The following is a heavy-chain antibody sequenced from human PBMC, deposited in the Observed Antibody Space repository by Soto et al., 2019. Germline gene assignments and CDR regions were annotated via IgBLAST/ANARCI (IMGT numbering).Heavy chain of an antibody. V-gene: IGHV1-58*02. Sequence: ASVKVSCKASGFTFTSSAMQWVRQARGQRLEWIGWIVVGSGNTNYAQKFQERVTITRDMSTSTAYMELSSLRSEDTAVYYCAASTMVRAPVGYWGQGTLVTVSS. CDR3: AASTMVRAPVGY. CDR2: IVVGSGNT. J-gene: IGHJ4*02. CDR1: GFTFTSSA. D-gene: IGHD3-10*01.